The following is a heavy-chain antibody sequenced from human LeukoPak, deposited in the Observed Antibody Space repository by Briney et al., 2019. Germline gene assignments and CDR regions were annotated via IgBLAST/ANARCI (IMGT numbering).Heavy chain of an antibody. CDR2: IYYSGST. D-gene: IGHD3-10*01. V-gene: IGHV4-39*02. Sequence: SETLSFTCTVSGGSISSSSYYWGWIRQPPGKGLEWIGSIYYSGSTYYNPSLKSRVTISVDTSKNQFSLKLSSVTAADTAVYYCAREPDWFGAPTLGYYYYGMDVWGQGTTVTVSS. CDR3: AREPDWFGAPTLGYYYYGMDV. J-gene: IGHJ6*02. CDR1: GGSISSSSYY.